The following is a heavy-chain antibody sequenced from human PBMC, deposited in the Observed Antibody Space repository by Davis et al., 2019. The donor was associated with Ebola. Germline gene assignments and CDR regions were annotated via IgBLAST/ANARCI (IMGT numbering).Heavy chain of an antibody. CDR3: ARAGGSNDYVWGTYLDY. D-gene: IGHD3-16*01. J-gene: IGHJ4*02. CDR2: VYYSGST. V-gene: IGHV4-61*08. Sequence: SETLSPTCTLPDSVYSGAYYWSSILQRPGEGLEWIGHVYYSGSTNYNRSLKSRVTISLDTSKNQFSLKLSSVTAADTAVYYCARAGGSNDYVWGTYLDYWGQGTLVTVSS. CDR1: DSVYSGAYY.